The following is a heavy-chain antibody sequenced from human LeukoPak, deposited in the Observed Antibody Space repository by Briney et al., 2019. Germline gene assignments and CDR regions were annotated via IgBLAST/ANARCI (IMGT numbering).Heavy chain of an antibody. CDR2: IYYSGST. CDR1: GGSISSGGYY. J-gene: IGHJ4*02. D-gene: IGHD4-23*01. V-gene: IGHV4-31*03. Sequence: SETLSLTCTVSGGSISSGGYYWSWIRQHPGKGLEWIGYIYYSGSTYYNPSLKSRVTISVDRSKNQFSLKLSSVTAADTAVYYCASTAHDYGGHSPDYWGQGTLVTVSS. CDR3: ASTAHDYGGHSPDY.